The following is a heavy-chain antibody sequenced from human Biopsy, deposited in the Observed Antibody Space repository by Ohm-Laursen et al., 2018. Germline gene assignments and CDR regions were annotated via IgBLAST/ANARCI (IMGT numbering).Heavy chain of an antibody. D-gene: IGHD2/OR15-2a*01. V-gene: IGHV4-61*01. CDR3: AREDYYTWFDP. J-gene: IGHJ5*02. CDR2: IYYSGNT. Sequence: TLSLTCTVSGGSINGGSYYWGWLRQPPGKGLEWIGYIYYSGNTHYNPSLKSRVTMSIDTSKNQFSLRLSSVTSADTAVYYCAREDYYTWFDPWGQETLVTVSS. CDR1: GGSINGGSYY.